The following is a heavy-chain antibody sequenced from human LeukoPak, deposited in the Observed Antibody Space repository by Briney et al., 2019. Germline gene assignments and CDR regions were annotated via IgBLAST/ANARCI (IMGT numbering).Heavy chain of an antibody. J-gene: IGHJ4*02. CDR1: GFTFSSYA. V-gene: IGHV3-23*01. CDR2: ISGSGAST. D-gene: IGHD5-18*01. CDR3: ARDVDTAMVDFDY. Sequence: PGGSLRLSCAASGFTFSSYAMSWVRQAPGKGLEWVSAISGSGASTYYADSVKGRFTISRDNSKNTLYVQMNSLRAEDTAVYYCARDVDTAMVDFDYWGQGTLVTVSS.